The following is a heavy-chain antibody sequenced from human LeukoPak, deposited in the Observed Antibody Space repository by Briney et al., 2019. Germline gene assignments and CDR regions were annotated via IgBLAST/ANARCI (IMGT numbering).Heavy chain of an antibody. D-gene: IGHD2-15*01. Sequence: GGSLTLFCAASGFTFSSYAMHWVRQAPGKGLEWVAVIWYDGSNKYYADSVKGRFTISRDNSKNTLYLQMNGLRAEDTAVYYCARDRVVVAATEGGYFDYWGHGT. J-gene: IGHJ4*01. V-gene: IGHV3-33*01. CDR3: ARDRVVVAATEGGYFDY. CDR2: IWYDGSNK. CDR1: GFTFSSYA.